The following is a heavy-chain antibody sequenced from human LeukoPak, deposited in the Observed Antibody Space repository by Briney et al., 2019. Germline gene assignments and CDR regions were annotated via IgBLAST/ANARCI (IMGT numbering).Heavy chain of an antibody. Sequence: ASVKVSCKASGYTFTSYGISWVRQAPGQGLEWMGWISAYNGNTNYAQKLQGRVTMTTDTSTSTAYMELRSLRSDDTAVYYCARADPYSSGGDYFDYWGQGTLVTVSS. CDR2: ISAYNGNT. J-gene: IGHJ4*02. V-gene: IGHV1-18*01. CDR1: GYTFTSYG. CDR3: ARADPYSSGGDYFDY. D-gene: IGHD6-19*01.